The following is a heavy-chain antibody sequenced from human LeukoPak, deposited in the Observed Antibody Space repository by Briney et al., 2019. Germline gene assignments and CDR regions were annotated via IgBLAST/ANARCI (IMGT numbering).Heavy chain of an antibody. J-gene: IGHJ3*02. CDR1: GDSIRSHY. CDR3: ARGPYSYDSSGAFDI. V-gene: IGHV4-59*08. CDR2: IYYSGST. Sequence: SETLSLTCTVSGDSIRSHYWSWIRQPPGKGLEWIGYIYYSGSTNYNPSLKSQFTISLDTSKNQFSLNLSSVTAADTAVYFCARGPYSYDSSGAFDIWGQGTMVTVSS. D-gene: IGHD3-22*01.